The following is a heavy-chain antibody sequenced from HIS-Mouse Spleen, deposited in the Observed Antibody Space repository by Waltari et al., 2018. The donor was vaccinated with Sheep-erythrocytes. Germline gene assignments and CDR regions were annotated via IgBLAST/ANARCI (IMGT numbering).Heavy chain of an antibody. CDR3: ARAAGDAFDI. J-gene: IGHJ3*02. D-gene: IGHD6-13*01. Sequence: GQGLEWMGWINPNSGGTNYAQKFQGRVTMTRDTSISTAYMELSRLRSDDTAVYYCARAAGDAFDIWGQGTMVTVSS. V-gene: IGHV1-2*02. CDR2: INPNSGGT.